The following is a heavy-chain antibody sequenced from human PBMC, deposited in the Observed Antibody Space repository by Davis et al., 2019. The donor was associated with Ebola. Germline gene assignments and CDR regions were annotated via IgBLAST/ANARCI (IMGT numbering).Heavy chain of an antibody. CDR1: GGTFSSYA. CDR2: IIPIFGTA. V-gene: IGHV1-69*06. Sequence: SVKVSCKASGGTFSSYAISWVRQAPGQGLEWMGGIIPIFGTANYAQKFQGRVTITADKSTSTAYMELSSLRSEDTAVYYCATMRHYSSSSQGSDAFDIWGQGTMVTVSS. D-gene: IGHD6-6*01. CDR3: ATMRHYSSSSQGSDAFDI. J-gene: IGHJ3*02.